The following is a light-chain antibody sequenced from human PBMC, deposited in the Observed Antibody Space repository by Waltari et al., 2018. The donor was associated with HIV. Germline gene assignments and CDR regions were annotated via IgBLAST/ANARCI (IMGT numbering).Light chain of an antibody. V-gene: IGLV2-14*01. CDR3: SSYISSSTLV. J-gene: IGLJ2*01. Sequence: QSALTQPASVSGSPGQSITISCTGTSSHVGGYNYVSWYQQHPGKAPKLMIYEVSKRPSEVSNRFSGAKSGNTASRTISGLQAEDESDYYCSSYISSSTLVFGGGTKLTVL. CDR1: SSHVGGYNY. CDR2: EVS.